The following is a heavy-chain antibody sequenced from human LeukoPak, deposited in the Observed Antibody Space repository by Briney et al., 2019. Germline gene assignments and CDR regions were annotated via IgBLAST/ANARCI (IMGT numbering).Heavy chain of an antibody. V-gene: IGHV3-64*02. CDR1: GFTFSSYA. CDR3: ARGSLDYGDYVFDY. CDR2: ISSNGGST. Sequence: GGSLRLSCAASGFTFSSYAMHWVRQAPGKGLEYVTAISSNGGSTYYADSVKGRFTISRDNSKNTLYLQMGSLRAEDMAVYYCARGSLDYGDYVFDYWGQGTLVTVSS. D-gene: IGHD4-17*01. J-gene: IGHJ4*02.